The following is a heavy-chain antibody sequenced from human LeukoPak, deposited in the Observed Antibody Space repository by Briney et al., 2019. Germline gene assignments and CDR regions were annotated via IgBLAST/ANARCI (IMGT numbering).Heavy chain of an antibody. V-gene: IGHV4-59*02. CDR3: ARERIAAAAFDY. J-gene: IGHJ4*02. D-gene: IGHD6-13*01. Sequence: SETLSLTCTVSGDSVNSNYWSWIRQPPGKGLEWIGYIYYSGSTNYNPSLKSRVTISVDTSKNQFSLKLSSVTAADTAVYYCARERIAAAAFDYWGQGTLVTVSS. CDR2: IYYSGST. CDR1: GDSVNSNY.